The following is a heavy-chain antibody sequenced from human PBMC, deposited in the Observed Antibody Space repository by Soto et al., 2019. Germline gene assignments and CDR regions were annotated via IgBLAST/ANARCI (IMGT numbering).Heavy chain of an antibody. CDR2: IYSGGST. Sequence: PGGSLRLSCVASGFTFSNYAMSWVRQAPGKGLEWVSLIYSGGSTYYADSVKGRFTISRDNSQNTLYLQMNSLRAEDTAIYYCARGYCSGGGCYSGWSMDVWGQGTTVTVSS. D-gene: IGHD2-15*01. J-gene: IGHJ6*02. CDR3: ARGYCSGGGCYSGWSMDV. CDR1: GFTFSNYA. V-gene: IGHV3-23*03.